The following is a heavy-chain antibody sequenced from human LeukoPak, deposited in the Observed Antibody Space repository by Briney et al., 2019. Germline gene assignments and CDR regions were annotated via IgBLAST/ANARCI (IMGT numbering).Heavy chain of an antibody. J-gene: IGHJ4*02. CDR2: IKPDGSEI. Sequence: GGSLRLSCAASGFTFSDYWMDWARQAPGKGLEWVANIKPDGSEIYYVDAAKGRFTISRDNAENSLYLQMNSLRAEDTAVYYCTRSLDYWGQGTLVTVSS. D-gene: IGHD6-19*01. CDR3: TRSLDY. V-gene: IGHV3-7*02. CDR1: GFTFSDYW.